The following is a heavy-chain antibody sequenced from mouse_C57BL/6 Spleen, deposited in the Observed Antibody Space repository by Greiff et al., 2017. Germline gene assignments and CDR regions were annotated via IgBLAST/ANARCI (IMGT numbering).Heavy chain of an antibody. Sequence: DVHLVESGGGLVKPGGSLKLSCAASGFTFSDYGMHWVRQAPEKGLEWVAYISSGSSTIYYADTVKGRFTISRDNAKNTLFLQMTSLRSEDTAMYYCARRWGFAYWGQGTLVTVSA. CDR1: GFTFSDYG. J-gene: IGHJ3*01. V-gene: IGHV5-17*01. D-gene: IGHD1-1*02. CDR3: ARRWGFAY. CDR2: ISSGSSTI.